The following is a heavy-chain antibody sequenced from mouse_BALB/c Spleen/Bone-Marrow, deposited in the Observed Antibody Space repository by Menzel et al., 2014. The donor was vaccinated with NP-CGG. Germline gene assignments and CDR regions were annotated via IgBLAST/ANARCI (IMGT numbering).Heavy chain of an antibody. CDR1: GYTFTSYV. Sequence: EVKLQESGPELVKPGASVKMSCKASGYTFTSYVMHWVKQKPGQGLEWIGYINPYNDGTKYNEKFKGKATLTSDKSSSTAYMELSSLTSEDSAVYYCARGTTVHYYAMDYWGQGTSVTVSS. CDR3: ARGTTVHYYAMDY. J-gene: IGHJ4*01. CDR2: INPYNDGT. V-gene: IGHV1-14*01. D-gene: IGHD1-1*01.